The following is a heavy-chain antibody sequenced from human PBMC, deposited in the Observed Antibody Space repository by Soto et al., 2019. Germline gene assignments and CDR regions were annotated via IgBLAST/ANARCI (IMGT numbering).Heavy chain of an antibody. CDR3: ARRVGYSRGWLGYYFDY. CDR1: GGTFSKYA. Sequence: QVQLVQSGAEVKKPGSSVKVSCKASGGTFSKYAISWVRQAPGQGLEWMGGIIPIFGTANYAQKFQGRVTITADESTPTAYMELSSLRSEDTAVYYCARRVGYSRGWLGYYFDYWGQGTLVTVSS. V-gene: IGHV1-69*01. J-gene: IGHJ4*02. CDR2: IIPIFGTA. D-gene: IGHD6-19*01.